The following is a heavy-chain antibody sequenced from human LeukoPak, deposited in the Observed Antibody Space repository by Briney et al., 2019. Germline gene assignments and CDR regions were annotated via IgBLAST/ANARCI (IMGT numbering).Heavy chain of an antibody. Sequence: SQTLSLTCTVSGGSISSGSYYWSWIRQPAGKGLEWIGRIYTSGSTNYNPSLNSRVTISVDTSKNQFSLKLSSVTAADTAVYYCARDRGYYDDSSGYYYNDAFDIWGQGTMVTVSS. CDR1: GGSISSGSYY. CDR2: IYTSGST. J-gene: IGHJ3*02. V-gene: IGHV4-61*02. D-gene: IGHD3-22*01. CDR3: ARDRGYYDDSSGYYYNDAFDI.